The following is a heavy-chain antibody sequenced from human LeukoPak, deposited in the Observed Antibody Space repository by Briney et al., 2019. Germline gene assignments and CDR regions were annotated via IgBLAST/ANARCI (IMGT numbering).Heavy chain of an antibody. D-gene: IGHD3-22*01. J-gene: IGHJ4*02. V-gene: IGHV4-34*01. CDR2: INHSGST. Sequence: SETLSLTCAVYGGSFSGYYWSWIRQPPGKGLEWIGEINHSGSTNYNPSLKSRVTISVDTSKNQFSLKLSSVTAADTAVYYCARHHRYYDSSGYYDFGVSDYWGQGTLVTVSS. CDR1: GGSFSGYY. CDR3: ARHHRYYDSSGYYDFGVSDY.